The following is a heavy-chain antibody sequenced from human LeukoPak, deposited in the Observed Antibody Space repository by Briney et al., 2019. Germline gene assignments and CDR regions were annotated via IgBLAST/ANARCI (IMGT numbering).Heavy chain of an antibody. J-gene: IGHJ4*01. Sequence: SETLSLTCTISGDSIGRINYFWGWIRQAPGKGLEWIVSMSYSGHTYYNPSLKSRVTTSIDTTKNQLSLNLKSVTAADTAVYYCARDRDVDDFDSWGHGTLVTVSS. D-gene: IGHD2-15*01. V-gene: IGHV4-39*07. CDR3: ARDRDVDDFDS. CDR2: MSYSGHT. CDR1: GDSIGRINYF.